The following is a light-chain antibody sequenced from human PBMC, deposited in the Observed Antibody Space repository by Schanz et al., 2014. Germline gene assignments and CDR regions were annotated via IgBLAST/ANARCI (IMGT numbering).Light chain of an antibody. CDR2: EAS. V-gene: IGKV3-20*01. CDR3: QQYGSSPHT. Sequence: EVVLTQSPATLSLSPGERATLSCRASQSVSNYLAWYQQKPGQAPRLLIYEASKRATGIPARFSGSGSGTDFTLTISRLEPEDSAVYYCQQYGSSPHTFGQGTKLEI. J-gene: IGKJ2*01. CDR1: QSVSNY.